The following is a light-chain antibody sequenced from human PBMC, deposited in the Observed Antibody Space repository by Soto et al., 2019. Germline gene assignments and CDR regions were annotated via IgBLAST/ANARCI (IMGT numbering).Light chain of an antibody. CDR1: SGSIASNY. CDR3: QSYDATNQV. J-gene: IGLJ3*02. Sequence: NFMLTQPHSVSESPGKTVIISCTRSSGSIASNYVQWYQQRPGSSPTTVIYEDNQRPSGVTDRFSGSIDSSSNSASLTISGLETEDEADYFCQSYDATNQVFGGGTQLTVL. CDR2: EDN. V-gene: IGLV6-57*01.